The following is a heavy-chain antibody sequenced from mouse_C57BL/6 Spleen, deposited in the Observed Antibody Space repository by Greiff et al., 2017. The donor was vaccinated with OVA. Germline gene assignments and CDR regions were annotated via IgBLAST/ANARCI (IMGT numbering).Heavy chain of an antibody. V-gene: IGHV1-22*01. CDR2: INPNNGGT. CDR1: GYTFTDYN. J-gene: IGHJ1*03. CDR3: ARISIYSNYWYFDV. D-gene: IGHD2-5*01. Sequence: VQLQQSGPELVKPGASVKMSCKASGYTFTDYNMHWVKQSHGKSLEWIGYINPNNGGTSYNQKFKGKATLTVNKSSSTAYMELRSLTSEDSAVYYCARISIYSNYWYFDVWGTGTTVTVSS.